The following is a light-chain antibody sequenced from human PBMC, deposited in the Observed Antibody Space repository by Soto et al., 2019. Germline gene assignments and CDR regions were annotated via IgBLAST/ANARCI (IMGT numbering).Light chain of an antibody. V-gene: IGKV1-39*01. CDR3: QQSYSTPT. CDR1: QSINTY. Sequence: DIQVTQSPSSLSASVGDRVTITCRASQSINTYLNWYQQKPGKAPNLLIYDASSLQSGVPSRFSGSGSGADFTLTISSLQPEDFATYYCQQSYSTPTFGQGTKVDIK. J-gene: IGKJ1*01. CDR2: DAS.